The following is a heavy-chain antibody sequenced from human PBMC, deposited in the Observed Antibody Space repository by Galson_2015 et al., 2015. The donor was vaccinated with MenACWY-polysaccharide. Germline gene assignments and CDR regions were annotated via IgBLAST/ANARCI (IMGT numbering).Heavy chain of an antibody. J-gene: IGHJ4*02. D-gene: IGHD1/OR15-1a*01. V-gene: IGHV3-74*01. Sequence: SLRLSCAASGFTLSDYWMHWVRQGPGKGLVWVSRTNGDGSTTNYADSVKGRFTISRDNAKNTLYLQMNSLRVEDTAVYYCARGWGTDRDYWGQGTLVTVSS. CDR2: TNGDGSTT. CDR3: ARGWGTDRDY. CDR1: GFTLSDYW.